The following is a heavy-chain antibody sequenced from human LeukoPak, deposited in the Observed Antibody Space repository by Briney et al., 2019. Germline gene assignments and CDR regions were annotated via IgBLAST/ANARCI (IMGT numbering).Heavy chain of an antibody. Sequence: EASVKVSCKPSGYTFTGYYMHWVRQAPGQGLEWMGWINPNRGGTNYAQKFQGWVTMTRDTSISTAYMELSRLRSDDTAVYYCARGSRYFDWLLYYWGQGTLVTVSS. D-gene: IGHD3-9*01. V-gene: IGHV1-2*04. J-gene: IGHJ4*02. CDR3: ARGSRYFDWLLYY. CDR1: GYTFTGYY. CDR2: INPNRGGT.